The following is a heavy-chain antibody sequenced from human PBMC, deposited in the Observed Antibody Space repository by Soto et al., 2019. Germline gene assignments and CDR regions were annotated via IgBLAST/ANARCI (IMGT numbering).Heavy chain of an antibody. J-gene: IGHJ4*02. D-gene: IGHD1-1*01. CDR1: GGSISYYY. V-gene: IGHV4-59*01. CDR3: ARGTVDFEY. Sequence: QVQLQESGPGLVKPSETLSLTCTVSGGSISYYYWTWIRQPPGKGLEWIGYVSYSGSTNYNSSLKSRVSMSVDTSKNQFSLKLNSVTAADTAVYYCARGTVDFEYWGQGTLVTVSS. CDR2: VSYSGST.